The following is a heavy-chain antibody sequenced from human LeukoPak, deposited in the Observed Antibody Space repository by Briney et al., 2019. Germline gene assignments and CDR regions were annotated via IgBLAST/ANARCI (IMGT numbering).Heavy chain of an antibody. CDR2: IYYSGST. CDR1: GGSISSGSYY. D-gene: IGHD3-16*02. Sequence: SQTLSLTCTVSGGSISSGSYYWGWIRQPPGKGLEWIGSIYYSGSTYYNPSLKSRVTISVDTSKNQFSLKLSSVTAADTAVYYCARLGLSFARIDYWGQGTLVTVSS. CDR3: ARLGLSFARIDY. J-gene: IGHJ4*02. V-gene: IGHV4-39*07.